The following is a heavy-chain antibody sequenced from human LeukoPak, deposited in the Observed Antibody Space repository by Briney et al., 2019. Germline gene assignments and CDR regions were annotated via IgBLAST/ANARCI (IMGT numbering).Heavy chain of an antibody. CDR2: ISSSSSYI. Sequence: PGGSLRLSCAASGFTFSSYSMNWVRQAPGKGLEWVSSISSSSSYIYYADSVKGRFTISRDNAKNSLYLQMNSLRAEDTAVYYCARDSHYYGSGSLSDYWGQGTLVTVSS. V-gene: IGHV3-21*04. J-gene: IGHJ4*02. D-gene: IGHD3-10*01. CDR1: GFTFSSYS. CDR3: ARDSHYYGSGSLSDY.